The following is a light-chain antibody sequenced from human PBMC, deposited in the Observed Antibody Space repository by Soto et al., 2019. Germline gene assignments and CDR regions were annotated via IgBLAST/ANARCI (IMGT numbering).Light chain of an antibody. J-gene: IGKJ5*01. CDR2: GAS. CDR1: QSVATN. CDR3: QQYNNWPPIT. Sequence: EVLMTQSPDTLYVSPGERATLSCRASQSVATNLAWYQQKPGQAPRLLIYGASTRATGIPARFSGSGSGTEFTLTISSLQSEDFAVYYCQQYNNWPPITFGQGTRLEI. V-gene: IGKV3-15*01.